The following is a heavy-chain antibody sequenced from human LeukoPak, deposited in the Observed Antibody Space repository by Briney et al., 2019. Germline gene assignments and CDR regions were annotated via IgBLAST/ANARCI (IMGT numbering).Heavy chain of an antibody. CDR2: IKQDGSEK. D-gene: IGHD1-26*01. J-gene: IGHJ4*02. V-gene: IGHV3-7*01. CDR1: GFTFSSYW. CDR3: ARVTNSGSYCFPFGY. Sequence: GGSLRLSCAASGFTFSSYWMSWVRQAPGKGLEWVANIKQDGSEKYYVDSVKGRFTISRDNAKNSLYLQMNSLRAEDTAVYYCARVTNSGSYCFPFGYWGQGTLVTVSS.